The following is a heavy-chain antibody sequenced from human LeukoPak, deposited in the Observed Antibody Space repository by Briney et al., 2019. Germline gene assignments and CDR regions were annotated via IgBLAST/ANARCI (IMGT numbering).Heavy chain of an antibody. J-gene: IGHJ4*02. Sequence: ASVKVSCKASGYTFTCYYMHWVRQAPGQGLEWMGWINPNSGGTNYAQKFQGRVTMTRGTSISTAYMELSRLRSDDTAVYCCARVVVVPAAIEPLGYWGQGTLVTVSS. CDR1: GYTFTCYY. V-gene: IGHV1-2*02. CDR2: INPNSGGT. D-gene: IGHD2-2*01. CDR3: ARVVVVPAAIEPLGY.